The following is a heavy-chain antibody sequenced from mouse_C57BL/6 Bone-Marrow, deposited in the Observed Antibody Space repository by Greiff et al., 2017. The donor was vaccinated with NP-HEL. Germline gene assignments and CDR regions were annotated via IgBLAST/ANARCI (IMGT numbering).Heavy chain of an antibody. D-gene: IGHD1-1*01. J-gene: IGHJ4*01. CDR1: GFNIKDDY. Sequence: VQLQQSGAELVRPGASVKLSCTASGFNIKDDYMHWVKQRPEQGLEWIGWIDPENGDTEYASKFQGKATITADTSSNTAYLQLSSLTSEDTAVYYCTTYYYGRGYAMDYWGQGTSVTVSS. V-gene: IGHV14-4*01. CDR2: IDPENGDT. CDR3: TTYYYGRGYAMDY.